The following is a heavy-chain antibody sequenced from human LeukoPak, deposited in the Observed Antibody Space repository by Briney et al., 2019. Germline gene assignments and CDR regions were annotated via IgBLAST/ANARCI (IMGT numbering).Heavy chain of an antibody. V-gene: IGHV3-33*01. CDR1: GFTFSSYG. J-gene: IGHJ5*02. CDR3: ARDLANNWFDP. CDR2: IWYDGSNK. Sequence: PGGSLRLSCAASGFTFSSYGMHWVRQAPGKGLEWVAVIWYDGSNKYYADSVKGRFAISRDNSKNTLYLQMNSLRAEDTAVYYCARDLANNWFDPWGQGTLVTVSS.